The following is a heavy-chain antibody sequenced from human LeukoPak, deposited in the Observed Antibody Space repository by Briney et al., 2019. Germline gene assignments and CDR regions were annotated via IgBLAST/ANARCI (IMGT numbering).Heavy chain of an antibody. CDR1: GYTFTSYG. CDR3: ARAVRDGYNSYYFDY. CDR2: ISAYNGNT. D-gene: IGHD5-24*01. Sequence: ASVKVSCKASGYTFTSYGISGVRQAPGQGREWMGWISAYNGNTDYAQKLQGRVTMTTDTSTSTAYMELRRLRSDDTAVYYCARAVRDGYNSYYFDYWGQGTLVTVSS. V-gene: IGHV1-18*01. J-gene: IGHJ4*02.